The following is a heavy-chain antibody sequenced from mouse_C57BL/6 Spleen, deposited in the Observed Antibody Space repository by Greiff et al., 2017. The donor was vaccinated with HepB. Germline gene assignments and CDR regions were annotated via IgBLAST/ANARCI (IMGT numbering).Heavy chain of an antibody. CDR1: GYTFTSYW. V-gene: IGHV1-69*01. J-gene: IGHJ2*01. CDR2: IDPSDSYT. Sequence: QVQLQQPGAELVMPGASVKLSCKASGYTFTSYWMHWVKQRPGQGLEWIGEIDPSDSYTNYNQKFKGKSTLTVDKSSSTAYMQLSSLTSEDSAVYYCARWGLREGFDYWGQGTTLTVSS. CDR3: ARWGLREGFDY. D-gene: IGHD2-4*01.